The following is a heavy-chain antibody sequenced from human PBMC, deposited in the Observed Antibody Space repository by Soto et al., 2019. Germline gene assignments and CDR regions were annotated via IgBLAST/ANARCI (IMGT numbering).Heavy chain of an antibody. Sequence: SETLSLTCTVSGGSISSSSYYWGWIRQPSGKGLEWIGSIYYSGSTYYNPSLKSRVTISVDTSKNQFSLKLSSVTAADTAVYYCARHLLVGATSGHNWFDPWGQGTLVTVSS. D-gene: IGHD1-26*01. V-gene: IGHV4-39*01. CDR2: IYYSGST. J-gene: IGHJ5*02. CDR1: GGSISSSSYY. CDR3: ARHLLVGATSGHNWFDP.